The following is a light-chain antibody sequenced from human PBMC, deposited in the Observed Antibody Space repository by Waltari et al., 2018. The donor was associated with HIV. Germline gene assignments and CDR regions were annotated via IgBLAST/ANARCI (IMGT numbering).Light chain of an antibody. CDR3: SSYTSSSTPYV. V-gene: IGLV2-14*03. J-gene: IGLJ1*01. Sequence: QSALTQPASVSGSPGQSLTISCTGTSSDAGGYNYVSWYQQHPGKAPKLMIYDVSNRPSGVSNRFSGSKSGNTASLTISGLQAEDEADYYCSSYTSSSTPYVFGTGTKVTVL. CDR1: SSDAGGYNY. CDR2: DVS.